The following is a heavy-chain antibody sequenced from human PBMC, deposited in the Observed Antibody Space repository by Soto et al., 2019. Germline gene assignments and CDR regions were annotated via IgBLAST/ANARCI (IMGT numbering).Heavy chain of an antibody. Sequence: SVKVSCKASGGTFSSYAISWVRQAPGQGLEWMGGIIPIFGTANYAQKFQGRVTITADESTSTAYMELSSLRSEDTAVYDCARSYGDYVEGWYYYSGMDVWGQWTTVTVSS. J-gene: IGHJ6*02. CDR3: ARSYGDYVEGWYYYSGMDV. V-gene: IGHV1-69*13. D-gene: IGHD4-17*01. CDR2: IIPIFGTA. CDR1: GGTFSSYA.